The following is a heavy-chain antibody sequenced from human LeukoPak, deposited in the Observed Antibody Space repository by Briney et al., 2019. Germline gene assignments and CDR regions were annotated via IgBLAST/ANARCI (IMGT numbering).Heavy chain of an antibody. V-gene: IGHV3-66*01. D-gene: IGHD4-23*01. CDR3: AKVYSRDYGGNSFFDY. CDR2: IYSGGST. J-gene: IGHJ4*02. Sequence: GGSLRLSCAASGFTVSSNYMSWVRQAPGKGLEWVSVIYSGGSTYYADSVKGRFTISRDNSKNTLYLQMNSLRAEDTAVYYCAKVYSRDYGGNSFFDYWGQGTLVTVSS. CDR1: GFTVSSNY.